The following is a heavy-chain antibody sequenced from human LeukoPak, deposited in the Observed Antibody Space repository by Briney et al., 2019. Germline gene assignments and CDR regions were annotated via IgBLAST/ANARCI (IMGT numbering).Heavy chain of an antibody. J-gene: IGHJ4*02. CDR3: ASGGDYLRLCDH. V-gene: IGHV4-4*07. CDR1: GGSISSYY. D-gene: IGHD4-17*01. CDR2: IHTSGST. Sequence: PAETLSLPCTVSGGSISSYYWTWIRQPAGKGLEWIGRIHTSGSTNYNPSLKSRVTISVDESENQFSLRLKSVTAADTAVYFCASGGDYLRLCDHWGQGLLDSVSS.